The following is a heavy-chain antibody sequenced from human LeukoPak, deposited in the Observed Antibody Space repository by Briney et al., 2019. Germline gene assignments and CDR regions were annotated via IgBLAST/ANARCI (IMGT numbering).Heavy chain of an antibody. CDR3: ARTLGLLFWNFDY. CDR2: ISGRGGST. D-gene: IGHD3-3*01. V-gene: IGHV3-23*01. Sequence: GGSLRLSCAASGFTFSSYAMSWVRQAPGKGLEWVSAISGRGGSTYYADSVKGRFTISRDNSKNTLYLQMNGLRAEDTAVYYCARTLGLLFWNFDYWGQGTLVTVSS. J-gene: IGHJ4*02. CDR1: GFTFSSYA.